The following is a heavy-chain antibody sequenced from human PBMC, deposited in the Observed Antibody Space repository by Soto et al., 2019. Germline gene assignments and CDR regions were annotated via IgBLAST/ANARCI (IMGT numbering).Heavy chain of an antibody. V-gene: IGHV1-69*02. J-gene: IGHJ4*02. CDR1: GGTISSYT. D-gene: IGHD2-2*02. Sequence: QVQLVQSGAEVKKPGSSVKVSCKASGGTISSYTISWVRQAPGQGLEGMGRIIPILGIANYAQKFQGRVKITADKATSTAYMELSSLRSEDTAVYYCAMEYCSSTSCYRDYWGQGTLVTVSS. CDR3: AMEYCSSTSCYRDY. CDR2: IIPILGIA.